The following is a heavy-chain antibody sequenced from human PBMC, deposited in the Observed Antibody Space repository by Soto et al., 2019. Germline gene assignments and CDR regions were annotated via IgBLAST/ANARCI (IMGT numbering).Heavy chain of an antibody. J-gene: IGHJ6*02. V-gene: IGHV1-69*13. Sequence: SVKVSCKASGGTFSSYAISWVRQAPGQGLEWMGGIIPIFGTANYAQKFQGRVTITADESTSTAYMELSSLRSEDTAVYYCARDRGGGVVVVPAAMPGYYYGMDVWGQGTTVTVSS. CDR3: ARDRGGGVVVVPAAMPGYYYGMDV. D-gene: IGHD2-2*01. CDR2: IIPIFGTA. CDR1: GGTFSSYA.